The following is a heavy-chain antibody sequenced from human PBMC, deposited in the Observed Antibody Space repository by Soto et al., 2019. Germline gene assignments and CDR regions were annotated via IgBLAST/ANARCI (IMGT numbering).Heavy chain of an antibody. CDR2: IYHSGST. Sequence: HVQLQESGPLLVKPSGTLSLTCGVFGGSISNRNWWTWVRQPPGKGLEWIGEIYHSGSTNYNSSLMSRVTISLDKVNNQFSLKLTSVTAADTAVYYCANRPIVGAAIWGQGPLVTVSS. CDR1: GGSISNRNW. J-gene: IGHJ4*02. CDR3: ANRPIVGAAI. V-gene: IGHV4-4*02. D-gene: IGHD1-26*01.